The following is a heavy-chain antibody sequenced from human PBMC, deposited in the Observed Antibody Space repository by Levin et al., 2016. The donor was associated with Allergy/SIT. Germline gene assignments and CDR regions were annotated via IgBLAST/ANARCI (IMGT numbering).Heavy chain of an antibody. V-gene: IGHV3-30*18. CDR2: ISYDGSNK. Sequence: VRQMPGKGLEWVAVISYDGSNKYYADSVKGRFTISRDNSKNTLYLQMNSLRAEDTAVYYCAKDDGRYSYGSGGCDYWGQGTLVTVSS. D-gene: IGHD5-18*01. CDR3: AKDDGRYSYGSGGCDY. J-gene: IGHJ4*02.